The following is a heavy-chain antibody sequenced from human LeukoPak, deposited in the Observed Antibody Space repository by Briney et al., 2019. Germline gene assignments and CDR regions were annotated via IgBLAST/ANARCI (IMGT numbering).Heavy chain of an antibody. Sequence: GGSLRLSCAASGFTLSRFWMTWVRLAPGKGLEWVSSISSSSSYIYYADSVKGRFTISRDNAKNSLYLQMNSLRAEDTAVYYCARDSEVVVPVFFDYWGQGTLVTVSS. CDR1: GFTLSRFW. D-gene: IGHD2-2*01. CDR2: ISSSSSYI. V-gene: IGHV3-21*01. CDR3: ARDSEVVVPVFFDY. J-gene: IGHJ4*02.